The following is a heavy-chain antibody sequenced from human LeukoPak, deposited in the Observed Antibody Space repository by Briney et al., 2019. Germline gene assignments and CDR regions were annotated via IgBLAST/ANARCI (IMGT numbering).Heavy chain of an antibody. D-gene: IGHD1/OR15-1a*01. V-gene: IGHV3-23*01. J-gene: IGHJ4*02. CDR3: AKGRTNDY. CDR2: ISDTGGNT. CDR1: GFTFSTYA. Sequence: PGGSLRLSCAASGFTFSTYAMSWLRQTPERGLEWVSAISDTGGNTFYADSVKGRFTISRDNSKNTLYLQMNSLRAEDTAIYYCAKGRTNDYWGQGTLVTVSS.